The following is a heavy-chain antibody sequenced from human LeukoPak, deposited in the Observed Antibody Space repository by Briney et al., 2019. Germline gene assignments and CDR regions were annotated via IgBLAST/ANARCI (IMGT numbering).Heavy chain of an antibody. V-gene: IGHV4-34*01. CDR1: GGSFSGYY. Sequence: SETLSLTCAVYGGSFSGYYWSWIRQPPGKGLEWIGKINHSGSTNYNPSLKSRVTISVDTSKNQFSLKLSSVTAADTAVYYCARGTLGSSWYYFDYWGQGTLVTVSS. CDR3: ARGTLGSSWYYFDY. CDR2: INHSGST. J-gene: IGHJ4*02. D-gene: IGHD6-13*01.